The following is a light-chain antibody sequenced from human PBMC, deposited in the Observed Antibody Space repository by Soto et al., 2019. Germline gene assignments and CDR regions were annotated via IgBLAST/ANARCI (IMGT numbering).Light chain of an antibody. CDR3: QQYGSSPKT. CDR1: QSVSGSN. CDR2: GAS. Sequence: ETMMTQSPDTLSVSLGERATLSCRASQSVSGSNLAWYQQKPGRAPRLLIYGASSRATGIPDRFSGSGSGTDFTLTITRLAREDFAVYYCQQYGSSPKTFGQGTKVDIK. J-gene: IGKJ1*01. V-gene: IGKV3-20*01.